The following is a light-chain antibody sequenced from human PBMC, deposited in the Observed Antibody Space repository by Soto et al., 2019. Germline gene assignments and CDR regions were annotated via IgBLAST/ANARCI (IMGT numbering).Light chain of an antibody. CDR1: SSDVGGYKY. J-gene: IGLJ1*01. Sequence: QSVLTQPASVSGSPGQSITISCTGTSSDVGGYKYVSWHQLHPGKAPKLIIYEVSNRPSGVSNRFSGSKSGNTASLTISGLQAEDEADYYFSSYSRSTAYVFGTGTKVTVL. V-gene: IGLV2-14*01. CDR3: SSYSRSTAYV. CDR2: EVS.